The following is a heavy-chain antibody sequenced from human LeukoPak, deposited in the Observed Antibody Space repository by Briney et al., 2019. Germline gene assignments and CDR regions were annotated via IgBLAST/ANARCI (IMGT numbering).Heavy chain of an antibody. D-gene: IGHD5-18*01. Sequence: GGSLRLSCAASGFTLSSYAMNWVRQAPGKGLEWVSYISSTGSIIYYADSVKGRFTVSRDNAKNSLYLQMNSLRAEDTAVYYCARGDTALVDYYYYMDVWGKGTTVTISS. CDR2: ISSTGSII. CDR3: ARGDTALVDYYYYMDV. J-gene: IGHJ6*03. CDR1: GFTLSSYA. V-gene: IGHV3-48*03.